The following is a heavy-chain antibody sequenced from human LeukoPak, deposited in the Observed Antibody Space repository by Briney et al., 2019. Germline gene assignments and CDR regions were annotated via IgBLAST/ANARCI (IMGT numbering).Heavy chain of an antibody. CDR1: GGTFSSYA. Sequence: ASVKVSCKASGGTFSSYAISWVRQAPGQGLEWMGRIIPILGIANYAQKFQGRLTITAEKSTSTAYMELSSLRSEDTAVYYCARVSELNYDILTGNYDYGLDVWGQGTTVTVSS. J-gene: IGHJ6*02. CDR2: IIPILGIA. CDR3: ARVSELNYDILTGNYDYGLDV. V-gene: IGHV1-69*04. D-gene: IGHD3-9*01.